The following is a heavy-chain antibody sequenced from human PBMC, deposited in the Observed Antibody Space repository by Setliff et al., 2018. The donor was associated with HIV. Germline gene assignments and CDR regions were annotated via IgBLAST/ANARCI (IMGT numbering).Heavy chain of an antibody. CDR3: ARGPATSGLGYYMDI. J-gene: IGHJ6*03. CDR1: RGSINSHY. CDR2: VYYSGDT. V-gene: IGHV4-59*11. D-gene: IGHD5-12*01. Sequence: SETLSLTCTVSRGSINSHYWTWIRQPPGMGLEWIGFVYYSGDTNYNPSLKSRVSISLDTSKSQFSLKLTSSSAADTAVYYCARGPATSGLGYYMDIWGKGTTVTVSS.